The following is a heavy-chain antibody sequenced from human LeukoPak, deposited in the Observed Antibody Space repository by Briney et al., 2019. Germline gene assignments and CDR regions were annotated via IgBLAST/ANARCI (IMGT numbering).Heavy chain of an antibody. CDR3: AKTRPLDSSSWSHGDY. Sequence: GGSLRLSCAASGFTFNTYAMSWVRQAPGKGLEWVSSISGGDVSTSYADSVKGRFTISRDSSKNTLYLQMNSLRAEDTAVYYCAKTRPLDSSSWSHGDYWGQGTLVTVSS. CDR1: GFTFNTYA. J-gene: IGHJ4*02. V-gene: IGHV3-23*01. D-gene: IGHD6-13*01. CDR2: ISGGDVST.